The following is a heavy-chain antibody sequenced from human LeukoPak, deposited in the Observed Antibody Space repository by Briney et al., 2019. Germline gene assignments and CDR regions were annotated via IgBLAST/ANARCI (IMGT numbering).Heavy chain of an antibody. Sequence: GGSLRLSCAASGFTFSSYAMSWVRQAPGKGLEWVSAISGSGGSTYYADSVKGRFTISRDNSKNTLYLQMNSLRAEDTAVYYCAKDRVWNYVGDWFDPWGQGTLVTVSS. V-gene: IGHV3-23*01. CDR1: GFTFSSYA. D-gene: IGHD1-7*01. CDR3: AKDRVWNYVGDWFDP. CDR2: ISGSGGST. J-gene: IGHJ5*02.